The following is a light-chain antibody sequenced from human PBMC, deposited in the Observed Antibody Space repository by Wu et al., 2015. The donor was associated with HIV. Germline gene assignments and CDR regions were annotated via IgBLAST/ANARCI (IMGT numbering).Light chain of an antibody. CDR1: QSIGSW. CDR3: QEYVSYST. Sequence: DIQMTQSPSTLSASVGDRVTITCRASQSIGSWLAWYQHKPGKAPKLLISKASNLETGVPSRFSGSGSGTQFTLTVNSLQPDDFATYYCQEYVSYSTFGGGTEGGD. V-gene: IGKV1-5*03. CDR2: KAS. J-gene: IGKJ4*01.